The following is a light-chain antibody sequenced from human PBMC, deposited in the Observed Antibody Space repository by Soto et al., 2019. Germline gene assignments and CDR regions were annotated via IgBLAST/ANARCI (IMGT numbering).Light chain of an antibody. CDR2: LGS. J-gene: IGKJ4*01. Sequence: DIVMTQSPLSLPVTPGEPASISCRSSQSLLHSNGYNYLDWYLQKPGQSPQLLIYLGSNRASGVPGRFRGSGSGTDFTLKISRVEAEDVGVYYGMQALHTPFTFGGGTKVEIK. CDR1: QSLLHSNGYNY. CDR3: MQALHTPFT. V-gene: IGKV2-28*01.